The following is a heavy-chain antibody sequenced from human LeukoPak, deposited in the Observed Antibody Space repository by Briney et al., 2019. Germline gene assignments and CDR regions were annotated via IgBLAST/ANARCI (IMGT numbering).Heavy chain of an antibody. J-gene: IGHJ5*02. CDR3: ARGGGGYLTNNWFDP. V-gene: IGHV4-34*01. CDR2: INHSGST. Sequence: SETLSLTCAVYGGSFSGYYWSWIRQPPGKGLEWIGEINHSGSTNYNPPLKSRVTISVDTSKNQFSLKPSSLTAADTAVYYCARGGGGYLTNNWFDPWGQGTLVTVSS. CDR1: GGSFSGYY. D-gene: IGHD1-1*01.